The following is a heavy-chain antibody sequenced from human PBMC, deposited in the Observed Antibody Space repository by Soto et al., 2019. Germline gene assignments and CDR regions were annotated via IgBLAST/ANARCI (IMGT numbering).Heavy chain of an antibody. CDR2: INHSGST. D-gene: IGHD3-9*01. Sequence: PSETLSLTCAVYGGSFSGYYWSWIRQPPGKGLEWIGEINHSGSTNYNPSLKSRVNISVDTSKNQFSLKLSSVTAADTALYYCARGNWHYDFLTGSNWFDPWGQGTLVTVSS. J-gene: IGHJ5*02. CDR1: GGSFSGYY. CDR3: ARGNWHYDFLTGSNWFDP. V-gene: IGHV4-34*01.